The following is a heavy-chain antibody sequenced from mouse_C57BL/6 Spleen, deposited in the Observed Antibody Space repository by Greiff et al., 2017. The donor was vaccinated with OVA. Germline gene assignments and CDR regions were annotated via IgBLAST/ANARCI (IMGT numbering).Heavy chain of an antibody. V-gene: IGHV1-80*01. J-gene: IGHJ3*01. Sequence: QVQLQQSGAELVKPGASVKISCTASGYAFSSYWMNWVKLRPGTGLEWIGQIYPGDGDTNYNGQFMGKAPLTADKSSNTAYMLLSSLTSAASAFSFCAGKWDCWLAYGGQGTRVTVPA. CDR3: AGKWDCWLAY. CDR1: GYAFSSYW. D-gene: IGHD4-1*01. CDR2: IYPGDGDT.